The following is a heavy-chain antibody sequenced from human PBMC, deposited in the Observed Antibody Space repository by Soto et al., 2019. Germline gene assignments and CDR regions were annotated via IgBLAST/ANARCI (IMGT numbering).Heavy chain of an antibody. CDR1: GFTFSSYS. D-gene: IGHD1-26*01. V-gene: IGHV3-21*01. J-gene: IGHJ4*02. CDR2: ISSSSYI. Sequence: VGSLRLSCAASGFTFSSYSMNWVRQAPGKGLEWVSSISSSSYIYYADSVKGRFTISRDNAKNSLYLQMNSLRAEDTAVYYCASGNGMVAPFDYWGQGTLVTVSS. CDR3: ASGNGMVAPFDY.